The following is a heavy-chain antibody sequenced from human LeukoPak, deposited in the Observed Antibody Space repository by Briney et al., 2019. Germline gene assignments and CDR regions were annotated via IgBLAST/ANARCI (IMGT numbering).Heavy chain of an antibody. CDR1: GDSVSSNSAA. J-gene: IGHJ3*02. CDR2: TYYRSKWYN. Sequence: SQTLSLTCAISGDSVSSNSAAWNWIRQSPSRGLEWLGRTYYRSKWYNDYAVSVKSRITINPDTSKNQFSLQLNPVTPEDTAVYYCARGGYDILTGYSIEAFDIWGQGTMVTVSS. CDR3: ARGGYDILTGYSIEAFDI. V-gene: IGHV6-1*01. D-gene: IGHD3-9*01.